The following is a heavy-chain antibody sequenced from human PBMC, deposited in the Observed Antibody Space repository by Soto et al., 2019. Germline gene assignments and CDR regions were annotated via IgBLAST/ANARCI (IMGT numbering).Heavy chain of an antibody. J-gene: IGHJ4*02. Sequence: QVQLVESGGGVVQPGRSLRLSCAASGFTFSSYGMHWVRQAPGKGLEWVAVISYDGSNKYYADSVKGRFTISRDNSKNTRYLQMNRLRAEDTAVYYCGKDKRAVVGTAPLDYWGQGTLVTVSS. CDR2: ISYDGSNK. CDR3: GKDKRAVVGTAPLDY. D-gene: IGHD2-21*02. CDR1: GFTFSSYG. V-gene: IGHV3-30*18.